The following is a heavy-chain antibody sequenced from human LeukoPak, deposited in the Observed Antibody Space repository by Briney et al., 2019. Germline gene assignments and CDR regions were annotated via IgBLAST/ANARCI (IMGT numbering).Heavy chain of an antibody. CDR1: GYSISSGYY. Sequence: PSETLSLTCTVSGYSISSGYYWGWIRQPPGKGLEWIGSIYHSGSTYYNPSLKSRVTISVDTSKNQFSLKLSSVTAADTAVYYCARETGTTPPWYYYIDVWGKGTTVTVSS. V-gene: IGHV4-38-2*02. J-gene: IGHJ6*03. CDR2: IYHSGST. CDR3: ARETGTTPPWYYYIDV. D-gene: IGHD4-11*01.